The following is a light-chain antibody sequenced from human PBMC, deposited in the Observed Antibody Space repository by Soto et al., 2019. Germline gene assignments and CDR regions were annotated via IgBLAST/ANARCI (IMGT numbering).Light chain of an antibody. Sequence: EIVLTQSPGTLSLSPGERATLSCRASQTVPSSYLAWYQQRPGQAPRLLIYDASSRAFGIPDRFSGSESGTDFTLTISSLEPEDFAVYYCHQYAWSPLTFDQGTRLEIK. CDR2: DAS. V-gene: IGKV3-20*01. J-gene: IGKJ5*01. CDR3: HQYAWSPLT. CDR1: QTVPSSY.